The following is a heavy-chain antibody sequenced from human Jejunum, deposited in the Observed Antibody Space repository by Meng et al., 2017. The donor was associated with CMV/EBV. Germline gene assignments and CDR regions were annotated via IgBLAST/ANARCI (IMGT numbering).Heavy chain of an antibody. J-gene: IGHJ6*02. CDR3: ASLSIPGAIFYYGMDV. CDR2: ISSGSFSL. D-gene: IGHD3-10*01. CDR1: FNLRSYG. Sequence: FNLRSYGVNWVRQAPGKGLEWVSVISSGSFSLYYADSVRGRFTISRDDAKDSVFLQMDSLRAEDTAVYYCASLSIPGAIFYYGMDVWGQGTTVTV. V-gene: IGHV3-21*01.